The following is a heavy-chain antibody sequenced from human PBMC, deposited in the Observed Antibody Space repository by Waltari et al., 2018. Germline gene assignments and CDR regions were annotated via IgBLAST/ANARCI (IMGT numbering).Heavy chain of an antibody. V-gene: IGHV4-39*07. J-gene: IGHJ4*02. Sequence: QLQLQESGPGLVKPSETLSLPCTVYRSSIRNNLYYWGRVRQPPGKGLEWIGSFYKSGTTYYNPSLKSRVTISVDTSNNQFSLKLNSVTAADTAVYYCVRGYPDIVATISDYWGQGTLVIVSS. CDR3: VRGYPDIVATISDY. CDR2: FYKSGTT. D-gene: IGHD5-12*01. CDR1: RSSIRNNLYY.